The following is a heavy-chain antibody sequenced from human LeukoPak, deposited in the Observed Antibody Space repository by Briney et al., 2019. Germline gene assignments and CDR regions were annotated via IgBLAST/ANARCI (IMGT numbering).Heavy chain of an antibody. V-gene: IGHV1-69*04. Sequence: SVKVSRKASGGTFSSYAISLVRQAPGQGLEWMGRIIPILGIANYAQKFQGRVTITADKSTSTAYMELSSLRSEDTAVYYCARVKDCSSTSCYSNYYYGMDVWGQGTTVTVSS. D-gene: IGHD2-2*02. CDR2: IIPILGIA. J-gene: IGHJ6*02. CDR3: ARVKDCSSTSCYSNYYYGMDV. CDR1: GGTFSSYA.